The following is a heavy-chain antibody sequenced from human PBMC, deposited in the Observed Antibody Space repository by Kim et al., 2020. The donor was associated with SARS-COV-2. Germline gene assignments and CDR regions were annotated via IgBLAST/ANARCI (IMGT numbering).Heavy chain of an antibody. V-gene: IGHV3-33*01. CDR3: ARDLLVGSEIWFGELSVGYYCYGMDV. J-gene: IGHJ6*01. Sequence: GGSLRLSCAASGFTFSSYGMHWVRQAPGKGLEWVAVIWYDGSNKYYADSVKGRFTISRDNSKNTLYLQMNSLRAEDTAVYYCARDLLVGSEIWFGELSVGYYCYGMDVWGQGTTVTVSS. CDR1: GFTFSSYG. CDR2: IWYDGSNK. D-gene: IGHD3-10*01.